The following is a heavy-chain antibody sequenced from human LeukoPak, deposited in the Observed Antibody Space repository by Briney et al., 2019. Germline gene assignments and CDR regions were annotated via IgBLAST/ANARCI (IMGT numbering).Heavy chain of an antibody. CDR2: IIPIFGTA. J-gene: IGHJ4*02. D-gene: IGHD5-24*01. Sequence: SVNVSCKASGGTFSSYAISWVRQAPGQGLEWMGGIIPIFGTANYAQKFQGRVTITADESTSTAYMELSSLRSEDTAVYYCVREDGYNGGPSDYWGQGTLVTVSS. V-gene: IGHV1-69*13. CDR1: GGTFSSYA. CDR3: VREDGYNGGPSDY.